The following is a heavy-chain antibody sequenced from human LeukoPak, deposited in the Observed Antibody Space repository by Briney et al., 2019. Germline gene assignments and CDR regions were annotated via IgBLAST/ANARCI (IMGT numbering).Heavy chain of an antibody. V-gene: IGHV3-23*01. CDR3: AVEKGSTTAYDY. Sequence: GGSLRLSCAVSGFTFRSYHMTWVRQAPGKGLEWVSAISGSGDSTYYADFFKGRFTISRDNSRNKLYLQMNSLRADDTAMYYCAVEKGSTTAYDYWGQGTLVTVSS. J-gene: IGHJ4*02. CDR1: GFTFRSYH. D-gene: IGHD4-17*01. CDR2: ISGSGDST.